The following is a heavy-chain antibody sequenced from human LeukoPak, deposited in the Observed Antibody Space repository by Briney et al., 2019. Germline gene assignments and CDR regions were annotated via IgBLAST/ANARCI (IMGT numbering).Heavy chain of an antibody. D-gene: IGHD3-22*01. J-gene: IGHJ4*02. CDR1: GFTFSWYW. CDR2: INQDGSEQ. V-gene: IGHV3-7*01. Sequence: PGGSLRLSCAASGFTFSWYWMNWVRQPPGKGLEWVANINQDGSEQYYVDSVKGRFTISRGNANNSLYLQMNSLRAEDTAVYYCARGGITMTLIDYWGQGTLVTVSS. CDR3: ARGGITMTLIDY.